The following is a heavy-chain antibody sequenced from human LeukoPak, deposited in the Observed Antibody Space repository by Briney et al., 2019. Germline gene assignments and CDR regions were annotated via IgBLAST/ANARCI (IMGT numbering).Heavy chain of an antibody. D-gene: IGHD5-12*01. CDR1: GGSIRSYY. CDR2: IYYSGST. Sequence: SETLSLTCTVSGGSIRSYYWSWIRQPPGKGLEWIGYIYYSGSTNYNPSLKSRVTISVDTSKNQFSLKLSSVTAADTAVYYCAREARAFDIWGQGTMVTVSS. CDR3: AREARAFDI. J-gene: IGHJ3*02. V-gene: IGHV4-59*01.